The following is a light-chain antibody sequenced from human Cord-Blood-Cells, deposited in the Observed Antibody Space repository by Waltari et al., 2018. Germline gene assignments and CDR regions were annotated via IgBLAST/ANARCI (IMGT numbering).Light chain of an antibody. CDR3: MIWHSSAWV. CDR2: YKADSDK. CDR1: SGLNVGTYS. J-gene: IGLJ3*02. V-gene: IGLV5-45*02. Sequence: QPVLTQPSSLSASPGASASLTCTLRSGLNVGTYSIYWYQQKPGSPPQYLLRYKADSDKQQGYGVPSRFSGAKDASANAGILLISGLQSEDEADYYCMIWHSSAWVFGGGTKLTVL.